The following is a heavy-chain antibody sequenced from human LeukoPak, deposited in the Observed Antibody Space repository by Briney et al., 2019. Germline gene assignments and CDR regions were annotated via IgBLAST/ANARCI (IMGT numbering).Heavy chain of an antibody. CDR3: ARALIVVVPAAIRWFDP. CDR2: ITHSGST. J-gene: IGHJ5*02. Sequence: SETLSLTCAVYGGSFSGYYWSWIRQPPGKGLEWIGEITHSGSTNYNPSLKSRVTISVDTSKNQSSLKLSSVTAADTAVYYCARALIVVVPAAIRWFDPWGQGTLVTVSS. V-gene: IGHV4-34*01. D-gene: IGHD2-2*01. CDR1: GGSFSGYY.